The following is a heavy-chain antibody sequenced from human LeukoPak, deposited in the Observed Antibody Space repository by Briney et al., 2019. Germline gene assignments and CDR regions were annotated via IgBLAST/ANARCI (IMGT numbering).Heavy chain of an antibody. CDR2: IYYSGST. D-gene: IGHD1-26*01. CDR3: ARDRDSRRYFDY. CDR1: GGSISSGGYY. J-gene: IGHJ4*02. V-gene: IGHV4-31*11. Sequence: SETLSLTCAVSGGSISSGGYYWSWIRQHPGKGLEWIGYIYYSGSTYYNPSLKSRVTISVDTSKNQFSLKLSSVTAADTAVYYCARDRDSRRYFDYWGQGTLVTVSS.